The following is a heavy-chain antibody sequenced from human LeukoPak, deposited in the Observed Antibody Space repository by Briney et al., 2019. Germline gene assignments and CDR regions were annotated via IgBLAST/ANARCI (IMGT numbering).Heavy chain of an antibody. CDR3: ARDRDGAFDI. D-gene: IGHD3-10*01. CDR1: GGSISSYY. V-gene: IGHV4-59*01. Sequence: PSETLSLTCTVSGGSISSYYWSWIRQPPGKGLEWIGYIYYSGSTNYNPSLKSRVTISVDTSKNQFSLKLSSVTAVDTAVYYCARDRDGAFDIWGQGTMVTVSS. J-gene: IGHJ3*02. CDR2: IYYSGST.